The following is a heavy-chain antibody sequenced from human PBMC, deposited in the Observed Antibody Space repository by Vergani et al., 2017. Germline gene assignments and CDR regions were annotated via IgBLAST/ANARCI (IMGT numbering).Heavy chain of an antibody. V-gene: IGHV4-61*02. CDR1: GGSISSGSYY. CDR2: IYTSGST. J-gene: IGHJ2*01. CDR3: ARVEDGMATIHWYFDL. D-gene: IGHD5-24*01. Sequence: QVQLQESGPGLVKPSQTLSLTCTVSGGSISSGSYYWSWIRQPAGKGLDWIGRIYTSGSTNYNPSLKSRVTISVDTSKNQFSLKLSSVTAADTAVYYCARVEDGMATIHWYFDLWGRGTLVTVSS.